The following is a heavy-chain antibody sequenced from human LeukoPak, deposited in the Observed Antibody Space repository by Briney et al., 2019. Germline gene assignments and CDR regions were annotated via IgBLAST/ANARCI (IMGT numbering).Heavy chain of an antibody. D-gene: IGHD6-19*01. J-gene: IGHJ4*02. CDR1: GFTFSDYY. CDR2: ISWNSGSI. CDR3: AKARKQWLAFFDY. Sequence: GGSLRLSCTASGFTFSDYYMNWIRQAPGKGLEWVSGISWNSGSIGYADSVKGRFTISRDNAKNSLYLQMNSLRAEDTALYYCAKARKQWLAFFDYWGQGTLVTVSS. V-gene: IGHV3-9*01.